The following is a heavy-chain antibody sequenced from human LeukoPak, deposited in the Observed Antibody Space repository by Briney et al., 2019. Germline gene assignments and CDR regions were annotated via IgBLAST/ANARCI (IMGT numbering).Heavy chain of an antibody. CDR3: AREGAYGDYVGPYDY. Sequence: SETLSLTCAVSGASISGSGYYLGWIRQPPGKGLEWIGYIYYSGSTYYNPSLKSRVTISVDTSKNQFSLKLSSVTAADTAVYYCAREGAYGDYVGPYDYWGQGSLVTVSS. D-gene: IGHD4-17*01. CDR2: IYYSGST. CDR1: GASISGSGYY. J-gene: IGHJ4*02. V-gene: IGHV4-61*05.